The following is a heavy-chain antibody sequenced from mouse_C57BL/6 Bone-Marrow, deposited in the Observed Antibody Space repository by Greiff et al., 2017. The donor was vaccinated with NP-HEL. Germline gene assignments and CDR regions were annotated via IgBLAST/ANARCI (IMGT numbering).Heavy chain of an antibody. CDR1: GYTFTSYT. CDR2: INPSSGYT. Sequence: QVQLKESGAELARPGASVKMSCKASGYTFTSYTMHWVKQRPGQGLEWFGYINPSSGYTKYNQKFKDKATLTADKSSSTAYMQLSSLTSEDSAVYYCARGDYDFPMDYGGQGTSVTVSA. D-gene: IGHD2-4*01. V-gene: IGHV1-4*01. J-gene: IGHJ4*01. CDR3: ARGDYDFPMDY.